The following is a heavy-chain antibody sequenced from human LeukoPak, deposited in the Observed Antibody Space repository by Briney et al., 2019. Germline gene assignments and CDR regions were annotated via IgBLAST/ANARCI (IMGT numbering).Heavy chain of an antibody. V-gene: IGHV4-4*02. CDR2: IYHSGTT. CDR3: ATMGSGISYFDY. Sequence: SGTLSLTCAVSGGSISSSLWWTWVRPSPGKGLEWIGEIYHSGTTNSNPSLKSRVTILVDKSKNQFSLRLSSVTAADSAVYYCATMGSGISYFDYWGQGTLVTVSS. J-gene: IGHJ4*02. CDR1: GGSISSSLW. D-gene: IGHD3-10*01.